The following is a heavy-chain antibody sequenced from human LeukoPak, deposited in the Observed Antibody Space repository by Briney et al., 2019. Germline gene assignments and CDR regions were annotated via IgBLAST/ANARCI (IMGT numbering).Heavy chain of an antibody. CDR3: ARARGSSGVQMETLVSSYFDY. J-gene: IGHJ4*02. V-gene: IGHV4-38-2*02. Sequence: SETLSLTCTVSGYSISSGYFWSWIRQPPGKGLEWIGEINHSGSTNYNPSLKSRVTISVDTSKNQFSLKLSSVTAADTAVYYCARARGSSGVQMETLVSSYFDYWGQGTLVTVSS. CDR2: INHSGST. CDR1: GYSISSGYF. D-gene: IGHD3-22*01.